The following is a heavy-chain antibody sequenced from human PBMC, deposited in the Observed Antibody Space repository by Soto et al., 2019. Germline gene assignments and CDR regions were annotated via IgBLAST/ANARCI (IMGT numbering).Heavy chain of an antibody. CDR3: ARHVPAAGYYYGMDV. J-gene: IGHJ6*02. Sequence: QVQLGQSGAEVTKPGSSVKVSCKASGGTFSSYAISWVRQAPGQGLEWMGGIIPIFGTANYAQKFQCRVTITADESTSTAYMDLSSLRSEDTAVYYCARHVPAAGYYYGMDVWGQGTTVTVSS. D-gene: IGHD2-2*01. CDR2: IIPIFGTA. CDR1: GGTFSSYA. V-gene: IGHV1-69*12.